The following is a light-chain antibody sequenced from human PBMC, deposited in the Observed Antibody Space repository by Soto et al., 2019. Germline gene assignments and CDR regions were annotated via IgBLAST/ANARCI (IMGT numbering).Light chain of an antibody. CDR3: QQYDNSPIT. CDR1: QSVRSN. J-gene: IGKJ5*01. Sequence: EIVMTQSPATLSVSPGERATLSCRASQSVRSNLAWYQQKPGQAPRLLIYGASSRATGIPDRFSGTGSETDFTLTISRLEPEDFAVYYCQQYDNSPITFGQGTRLEI. V-gene: IGKV3-20*01. CDR2: GAS.